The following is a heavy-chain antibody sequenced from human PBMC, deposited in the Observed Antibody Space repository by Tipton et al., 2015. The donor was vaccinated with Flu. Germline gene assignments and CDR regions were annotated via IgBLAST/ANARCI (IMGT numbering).Heavy chain of an antibody. D-gene: IGHD3-22*01. V-gene: IGHV4-59*01. J-gene: IGHJ6*02. Sequence: TLSLTCTVPGGSISYYYWSWIRQTPGKGLEWIGDIHYSGSTNYNPPLKSRVTISLDTSKNQFSLKLYSVTAADTAVYYCARANYYDSYPYFYGIDVGGQGTTVTVSS. CDR3: ARANYYDSYPYFYGIDV. CDR1: GGSISYYY. CDR2: IHYSGST.